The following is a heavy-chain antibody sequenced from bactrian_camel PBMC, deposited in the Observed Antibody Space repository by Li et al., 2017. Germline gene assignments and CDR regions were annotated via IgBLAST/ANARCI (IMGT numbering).Heavy chain of an antibody. J-gene: IGHJ4*01. CDR2: IRTDSAT. Sequence: HVQLVESGGGSVQAGGSLRLSCVASGYAYRRDKSMGWFRQAPGKRREWLSTIRTDSATFYADSVKGRFTVSRDNANNTVNLMMNSLKPEDTAMYYCAADEGYYGGGRVCINYKYWGQGTQVTVS. CDR3: AADEGYYGGGRVCINYKY. V-gene: IGHV3S9*01. D-gene: IGHD3*01. CDR1: GYAYRRDKS.